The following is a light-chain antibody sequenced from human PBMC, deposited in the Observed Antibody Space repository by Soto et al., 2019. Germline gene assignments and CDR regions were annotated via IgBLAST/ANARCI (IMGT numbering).Light chain of an antibody. CDR2: GAS. Sequence: EIVMTQSPATLSVSPGERATLSCRAGQSVSSNLAWYQRKPGQAPRLLIYGASTRATGIPARFSGSGSGTEFTLTISSLQSEDFAVYYCQQYNNWPPGRTFGQGTKV. J-gene: IGKJ1*01. V-gene: IGKV3-15*01. CDR1: QSVSSN. CDR3: QQYNNWPPGRT.